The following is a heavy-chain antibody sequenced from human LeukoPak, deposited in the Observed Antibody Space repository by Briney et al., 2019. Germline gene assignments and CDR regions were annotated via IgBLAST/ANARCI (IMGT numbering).Heavy chain of an antibody. V-gene: IGHV1-24*01. CDR2: FDPEDGET. D-gene: IGHD2-21*02. CDR1: GYTPTELS. Sequence: ASVKVSCKVSGYTPTELSMHWVRQAPGKGLEWMGGFDPEDGETIYAQKFQGRVTMTEDTSTDTACMELSSLRSEDTAVYYCARAYCGGDCYSLTYWGQGTLVTVSS. J-gene: IGHJ4*02. CDR3: ARAYCGGDCYSLTY.